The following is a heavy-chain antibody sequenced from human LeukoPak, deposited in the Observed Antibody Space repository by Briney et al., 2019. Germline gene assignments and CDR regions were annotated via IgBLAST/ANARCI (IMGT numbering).Heavy chain of an antibody. CDR1: GFTFSDHY. V-gene: IGHV3-11*04. CDR3: ARVGIHTSSSWGSYYYYMDV. Sequence: PGGSLRLSCAASGFTFSDHYMDWVRQAPGKGLEWVSYISSSGSTIYYADSVKGRFTISRDNAKNSLYLQMNSLRAEDTAVYYCARVGIHTSSSWGSYYYYMDVWGKGTTVTVSS. J-gene: IGHJ6*03. CDR2: ISSSGSTI. D-gene: IGHD6-13*01.